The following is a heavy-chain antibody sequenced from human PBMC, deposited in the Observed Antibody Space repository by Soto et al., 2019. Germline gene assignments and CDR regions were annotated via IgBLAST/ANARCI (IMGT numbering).Heavy chain of an antibody. CDR1: GFTFSSFG. D-gene: IGHD6-13*01. CDR3: AKDLAAAGPGRFDP. V-gene: IGHV3-30*02. Sequence: GGSLRLSCAASGFTFSSFGMHWVRQAPGKGLEWVSLISDGGGNKSYGDSVKGRFTVSRDNSKNTLYLQMNSLRAEDTAVYYCAKDLAAAGPGRFDPWGQGTLVTVSS. CDR2: ISDGGGNK. J-gene: IGHJ5*02.